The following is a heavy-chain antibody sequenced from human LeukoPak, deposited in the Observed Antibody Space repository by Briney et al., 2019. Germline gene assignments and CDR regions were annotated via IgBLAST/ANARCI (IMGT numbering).Heavy chain of an antibody. J-gene: IGHJ4*02. CDR3: ARESFLSSGYYPDY. CDR1: GYTFTSYG. V-gene: IGHV1-18*01. D-gene: IGHD3-22*01. CDR2: ISAYNGNT. Sequence: ASVKLSCKASGYTFTSYGISWVRQAPGQGLEWMGWISAYNGNTNYAQKLQGRVTMTTDTSTSTAYMELRSLRADDTAVDYCARESFLSSGYYPDYWGQGTLVTVSS.